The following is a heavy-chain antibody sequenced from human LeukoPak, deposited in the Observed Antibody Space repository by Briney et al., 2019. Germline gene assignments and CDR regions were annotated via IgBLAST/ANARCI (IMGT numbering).Heavy chain of an antibody. CDR3: TRSMTAGSSLWGY. J-gene: IGHJ4*02. Sequence: GGSLRLSCAASGFTFSRYWMNWVRQAPGKGLAWVSRINSDGSNISYADSVKGRFTISRDNAKNTLYLQMNSLRSEDAAVYYCTRSMTAGSSLWGYWGQGSLVTVSS. D-gene: IGHD6-19*01. V-gene: IGHV3-74*01. CDR1: GFTFSRYW. CDR2: INSDGSNI.